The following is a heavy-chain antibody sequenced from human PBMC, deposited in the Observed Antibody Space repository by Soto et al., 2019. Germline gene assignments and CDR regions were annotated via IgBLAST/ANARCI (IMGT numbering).Heavy chain of an antibody. CDR1: GFTFSSYG. CDR2: IWYDGSNK. V-gene: IGHV3-33*01. D-gene: IGHD6-19*01. CDR3: ARETPQIAVAGTFLLRESDDAFDI. Sequence: GGSLRLSCAASGFTFSSYGMHWVRQAPGKGLEWVAVIWYDGSNKYYADSVKGRFTISRDNSKNTLYLQMNSLRAEDTAVYYCARETPQIAVAGTFLLRESDDAFDIWGQGTMVTVSS. J-gene: IGHJ3*02.